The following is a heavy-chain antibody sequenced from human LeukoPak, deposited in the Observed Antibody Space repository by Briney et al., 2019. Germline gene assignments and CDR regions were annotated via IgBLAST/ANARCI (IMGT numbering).Heavy chain of an antibody. CDR1: GYTFTAYY. D-gene: IGHD2-2*01. CDR2: INPNSGGT. Sequence: GASVKVSCKASGYTFTAYYMHWVRQAPGQVLEWMGWINPNSGGTNYAQKFQGRVTMTRDTSISTAYMELSRVRSDDTAVYYCARDRVVVPAAFDYWGEGTLVTVSS. J-gene: IGHJ4*02. V-gene: IGHV1-2*02. CDR3: ARDRVVVPAAFDY.